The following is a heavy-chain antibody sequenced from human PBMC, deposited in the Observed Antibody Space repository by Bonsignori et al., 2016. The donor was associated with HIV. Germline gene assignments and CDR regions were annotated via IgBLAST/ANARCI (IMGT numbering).Heavy chain of an antibody. D-gene: IGHD6-19*01. CDR3: AGGYSSRPHDY. J-gene: IGHJ4*02. Sequence: SETLSLTCTVSGGSISSGSYYWSWIRQPAGKGLEWIGRIYTSGSTNYNPSLKSRVTISVDTSKNQFSLKLSSVTAADTAVYYCAGGYSSRPHDYWGQGTLVTVSS. V-gene: IGHV4-61*02. CDR1: GGSISSGSYY. CDR2: IYTSGST.